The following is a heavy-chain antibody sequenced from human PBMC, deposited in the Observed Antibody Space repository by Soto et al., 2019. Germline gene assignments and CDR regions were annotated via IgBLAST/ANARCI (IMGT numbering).Heavy chain of an antibody. J-gene: IGHJ6*02. D-gene: IGHD6-6*01. CDR1: GFTFSSYG. CDR2: IWYDGSNK. CDR3: AREGLAARRVYYYGMDV. V-gene: IGHV3-33*01. Sequence: PGGSLRLSCAASGFTFSSYGMHWVRQAPGKGLEWVAVIWYDGSNKYYADSVKGRFTISRDNSKNTLYLQMNGLRAEDTAVYYCAREGLAARRVYYYGMDVWGQGTTVTVSS.